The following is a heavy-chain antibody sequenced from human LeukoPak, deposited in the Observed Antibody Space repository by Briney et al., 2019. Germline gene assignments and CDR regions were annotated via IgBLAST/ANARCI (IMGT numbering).Heavy chain of an antibody. CDR1: GFTFSNYG. CDR3: AKVGVPSAIYYRAMDV. Sequence: GGSLRLSCATSGFTFSNYGMHWVRLAPGKGLEWVAVISYDVTVTDTYYADSVRGRFTISRDNSKNTLYLQMNSLRAEDTALYHCAKVGVPSAIYYRAMDVWGQGTTVTVSS. CDR2: ISYDVTVTDT. V-gene: IGHV3-30*18. J-gene: IGHJ6*02. D-gene: IGHD2-2*01.